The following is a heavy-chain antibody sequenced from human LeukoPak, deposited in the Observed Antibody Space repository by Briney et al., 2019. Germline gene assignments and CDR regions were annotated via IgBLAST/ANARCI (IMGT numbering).Heavy chain of an antibody. CDR2: ISYDGRNK. D-gene: IGHD3-22*01. V-gene: IGHV3-30*18. J-gene: IGHJ3*01. CDR1: GFTFSNYG. CDR3: AKNYYDSSGYSGLDVFDV. Sequence: GGSLRLSCATSGFTFSNYGMHWVRQAPGKGLEWVAVISYDGRNKYYADSVKGRFTISRDNSKNTVYLQMNSLRAEDTAVYYCAKNYYDSSGYSGLDVFDVWGQGTVDSVSS.